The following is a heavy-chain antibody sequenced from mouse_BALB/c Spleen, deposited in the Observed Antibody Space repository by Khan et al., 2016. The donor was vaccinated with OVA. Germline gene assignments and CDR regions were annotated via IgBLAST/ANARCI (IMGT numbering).Heavy chain of an antibody. J-gene: IGHJ4*01. D-gene: IGHD1-1*01. Sequence: ELVESGGGLVQPGGSRKLSCAASGFTFSTFGMHWVRQAPEKGLEWVAYISSGSRTIFYAVTVKGRFPLSRDNPTNTLFVQMTSLRAAGTAMYYRARSTTVVARAMAYWGQGTSVTVSS. V-gene: IGHV5-17*02. CDR2: ISSGSRTI. CDR3: ARSTTVVARAMAY. CDR1: GFTFSTFG.